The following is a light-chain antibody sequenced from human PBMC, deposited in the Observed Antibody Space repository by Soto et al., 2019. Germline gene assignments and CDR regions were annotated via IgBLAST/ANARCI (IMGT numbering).Light chain of an antibody. CDR2: GAS. CDR3: HQYGSSSWT. Sequence: EIVLTQSPGTLSLSPGERATLSCRASQSVSSSYLAWYQQKPGQAPRLLIYGASSRATGIPDRFSGSGSGTDFTLTISRLEPEDLAVYYCHQYGSSSWTFGQGTKVEIE. J-gene: IGKJ1*01. V-gene: IGKV3-20*01. CDR1: QSVSSSY.